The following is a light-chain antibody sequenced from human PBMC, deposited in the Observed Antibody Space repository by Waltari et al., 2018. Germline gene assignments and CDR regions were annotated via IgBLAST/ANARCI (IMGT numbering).Light chain of an antibody. CDR1: NSNIGSNE. CDR2: SYL. V-gene: IGLV1-44*01. J-gene: IGLJ2*01. Sequence: QSELTQPPSASGTAGQRATFSCSGDNSNIGSNEISWYQQFPGTAPQLLIYSYLQRLSVVPDRFFASKSGTSSSLTISGLQSEDEASYYCATWDDSLNGPLFGGGTKLTVL. CDR3: ATWDDSLNGPL.